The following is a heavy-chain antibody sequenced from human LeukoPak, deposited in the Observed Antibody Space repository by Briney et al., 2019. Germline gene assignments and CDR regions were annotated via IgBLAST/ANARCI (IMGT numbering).Heavy chain of an antibody. Sequence: SETLSLTCTVSGGSISTANYYWGWVRQPPGKGLEWIGNIFYSGSTYYSPPLKSRLTISLDTSRNQSSLRLNSVTAADTAVYYCARGRLRYYFDYWGQGTLVTVSS. CDR3: ARGRLRYYFDY. D-gene: IGHD6-25*01. V-gene: IGHV4-39*07. CDR2: IFYSGST. J-gene: IGHJ4*02. CDR1: GGSISTANYY.